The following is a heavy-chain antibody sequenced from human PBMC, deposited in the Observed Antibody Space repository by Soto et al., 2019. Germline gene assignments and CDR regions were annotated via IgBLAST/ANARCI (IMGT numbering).Heavy chain of an antibody. V-gene: IGHV3-33*01. Sequence: QVQLVESGGGVVQPGRSLRLSCAASGFSFSSYAMHWVRQAPGKGLEWVAVIWYHGVNKYYADSVKGRFTISRDNSNNTLYVQMNSLKAEDTAVYYCVRDPYLPAAGRLSSLHYWGPGTLVTVSS. CDR2: IWYHGVNK. D-gene: IGHD2-2*01. CDR3: VRDPYLPAAGRLSSLHY. CDR1: GFSFSSYA. J-gene: IGHJ4*02.